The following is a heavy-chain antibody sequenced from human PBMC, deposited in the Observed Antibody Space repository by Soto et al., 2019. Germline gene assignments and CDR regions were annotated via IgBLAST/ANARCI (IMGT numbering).Heavy chain of an antibody. Sequence: LRLSCTASGFSFSSHWMTWVRQAPGKGLVWVANINGDGSEVYYVDSVKGRFTVSRDNTKNSVYLQMNNLGVEDTAVYYCARDSSDWSRDYWGQGTLVTVSS. CDR2: INGDGSEV. CDR3: ARDSSDWSRDY. CDR1: GFSFSSHW. J-gene: IGHJ4*02. V-gene: IGHV3-7*01. D-gene: IGHD6-19*01.